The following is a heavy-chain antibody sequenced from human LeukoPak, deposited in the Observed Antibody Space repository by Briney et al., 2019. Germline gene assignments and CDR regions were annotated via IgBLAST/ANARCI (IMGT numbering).Heavy chain of an antibody. Sequence: ASVKVSCKASGGTFSSYAISWVRQAPGQGLEWMGGIIPIFGTANYAQKFQGRVTITTDESTSTAYMELSSLRSEDTAVYYCARAPLLWFGELFYYYMDVWGKGTTVTVSS. CDR2: IIPIFGTA. CDR1: GGTFSSYA. D-gene: IGHD3-10*01. V-gene: IGHV1-69*05. J-gene: IGHJ6*03. CDR3: ARAPLLWFGELFYYYMDV.